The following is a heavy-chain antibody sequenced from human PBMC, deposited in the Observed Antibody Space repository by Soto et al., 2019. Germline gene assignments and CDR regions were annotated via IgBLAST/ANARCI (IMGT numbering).Heavy chain of an antibody. V-gene: IGHV3-30*18. Sequence: QVQLVESGGGVVQPGRSLRLSCSASGFTYSSCAMHWVRQVPGKGLEWLAVVSHDGTLYPYADSVKDRFTISRDNSRKMLYLQMNSLRPDDTAVYYCVKDRSDTWSFDYWGQGTLVTVSS. CDR1: GFTYSSCA. J-gene: IGHJ4*02. CDR3: VKDRSDTWSFDY. D-gene: IGHD2-8*02. CDR2: VSHDGTLY.